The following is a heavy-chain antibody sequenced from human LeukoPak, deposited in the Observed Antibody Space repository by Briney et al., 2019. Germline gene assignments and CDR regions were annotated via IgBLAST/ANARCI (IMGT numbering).Heavy chain of an antibody. CDR1: GFTFSSYA. D-gene: IGHD4-17*01. V-gene: IGHV3-23*01. CDR3: ASYFHYGDYASLWY. CDR2: ISGSGGST. J-gene: IGHJ4*02. Sequence: PGGSLRLSCAASGFTFSSYAMSWVRQAPGKGLEGVSAISGSGGSTYYADSVKGRFTISRDNSRNTLYLQMNSLRAEDTAVYYCASYFHYGDYASLWYWGQGTLVTVSS.